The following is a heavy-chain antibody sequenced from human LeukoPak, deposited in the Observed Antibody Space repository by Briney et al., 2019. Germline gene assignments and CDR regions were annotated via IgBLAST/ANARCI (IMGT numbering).Heavy chain of an antibody. CDR2: ISSSSSYI. CDR3: ARNLNDYGDRIWDY. D-gene: IGHD4-17*01. J-gene: IGHJ4*02. V-gene: IGHV3-21*04. CDR1: GFTFNTYN. Sequence: PGGSLRLSCAASGFTFNTYNMNWVRQAPGKGLEWVSSISSSSSYIYYADSVKGRFTISRDNAKNSLYLQMNSLRAEDTAVYYCARNLNDYGDRIWDYWGQGTLVTVSS.